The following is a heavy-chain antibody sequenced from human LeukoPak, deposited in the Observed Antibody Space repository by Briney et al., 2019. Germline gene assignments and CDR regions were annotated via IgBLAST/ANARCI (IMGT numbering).Heavy chain of an antibody. CDR1: GGSISSSSYY. D-gene: IGHD3-9*01. V-gene: IGHV4-39*01. CDR2: IYYSGST. J-gene: IGHJ4*02. Sequence: PSETLSLTCTVSGGSISSSSYYWGWIRQPPGKGLEWIGSIYYSGSTYYNPSLKSRVTISVDTSKNQFSLKLSSVTAADTAVYYCARQVVGYDILTGYWGIFDYWGQGTLVTVSS. CDR3: ARQVVGYDILTGYWGIFDY.